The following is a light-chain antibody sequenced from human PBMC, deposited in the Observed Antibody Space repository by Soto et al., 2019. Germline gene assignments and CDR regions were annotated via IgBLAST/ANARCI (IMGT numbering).Light chain of an antibody. V-gene: IGLV2-14*03. Sequence: QSVLTQPASVSVSPGQSIAISCTGTSSDVGSYNLVSWYQQHPGKAPKLMIYDVGNRPSGVSDRFSGSKSGNTASLTISGLQAEDEADYYCSSYTSSNTLYVFGTGTKVTVL. CDR2: DVG. CDR3: SSYTSSNTLYV. CDR1: SSDVGSYNL. J-gene: IGLJ1*01.